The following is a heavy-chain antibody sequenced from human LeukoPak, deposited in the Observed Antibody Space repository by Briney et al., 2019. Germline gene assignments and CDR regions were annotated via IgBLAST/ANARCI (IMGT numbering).Heavy chain of an antibody. CDR1: GFAFSVYA. D-gene: IGHD6-19*01. J-gene: IGHJ5*01. Sequence: GGSLRLSCAASGFAFSVYAMSWLRQPPGKGLEWVLTINANSGTTSYAASVRGRFSTSRDNSKNTLYLQLNTLRADDTATYYCAKPISGGLAVTADWFHPWGQGTLVVVSS. CDR3: AKPISGGLAVTADWFHP. V-gene: IGHV3-23*01. CDR2: INANSGTT.